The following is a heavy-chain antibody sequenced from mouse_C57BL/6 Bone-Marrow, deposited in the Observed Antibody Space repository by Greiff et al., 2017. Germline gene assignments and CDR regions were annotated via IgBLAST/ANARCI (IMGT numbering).Heavy chain of an antibody. J-gene: IGHJ4*01. CDR2: IWSGGST. CDR1: GFSLTSYG. D-gene: IGHD1-1*01. CDR3: APHYGSNAMDD. V-gene: IGHV2-2*01. Sequence: QVQLKESGPGLVQPSQSLSITCTVSGFSLTSYGVHWVRQSPGKGLEWLGVIWSGGSTDYNAAFISSLSISKDNSKSQVFFKMNSLQADDTAIYYCAPHYGSNAMDDWGQGTSVTVSS.